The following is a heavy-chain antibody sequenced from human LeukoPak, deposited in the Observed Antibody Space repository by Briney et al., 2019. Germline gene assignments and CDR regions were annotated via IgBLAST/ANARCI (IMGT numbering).Heavy chain of an antibody. CDR1: GFTFSAYW. Sequence: GGSPRRSCAASGFTFSAYWINSVRPSPRKGLVWVALINGDGSTTTHADSVKGRFTISRDNAKNTAYLQMNSLRDEDTAVYFCARDYAGSPDYWGQGTLVTVSA. J-gene: IGHJ4*02. D-gene: IGHD3-10*01. CDR2: INGDGSTT. V-gene: IGHV3-74*03. CDR3: ARDYAGSPDY.